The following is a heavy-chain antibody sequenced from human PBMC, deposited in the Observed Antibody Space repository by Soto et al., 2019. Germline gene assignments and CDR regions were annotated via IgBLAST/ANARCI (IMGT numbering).Heavy chain of an antibody. Sequence: SETLSLTCAVSGGSISSSNWWSWVRQPPGKGLEWIGEIYHSGSTNYNPSLKSRVTISVDKSKNQFSLKLSSVTAADTAVYYCARARFCTSTSCYHYFDFWGQGTLVTVSS. CDR3: ARARFCTSTSCYHYFDF. CDR2: IYHSGST. V-gene: IGHV4-4*02. D-gene: IGHD2-2*01. CDR1: GGSISSSNW. J-gene: IGHJ4*02.